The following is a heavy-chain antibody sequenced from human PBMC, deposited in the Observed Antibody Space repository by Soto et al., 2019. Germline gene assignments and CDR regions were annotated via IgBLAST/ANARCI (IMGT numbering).Heavy chain of an antibody. CDR3: ARHPGTLYYGGTYSLSRGGMDV. V-gene: IGHV4-59*08. D-gene: IGHD3-16*01. CDR2: ISYSGST. CDR1: VGSIDSYY. J-gene: IGHJ6*02. Sequence: SETLSLTCTVSVGSIDSYYWTWIRQPPGKGLEWIGYISYSGSTNYNPSLKSRVTISLDTSKNQFSLKLSSVTAADTAVYYCARHPGTLYYGGTYSLSRGGMDVWGQGTTVTVSS.